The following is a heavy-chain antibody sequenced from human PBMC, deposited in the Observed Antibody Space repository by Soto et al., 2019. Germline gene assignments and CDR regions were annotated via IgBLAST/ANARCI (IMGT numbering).Heavy chain of an antibody. D-gene: IGHD6-19*01. J-gene: IGHJ6*02. V-gene: IGHV4-4*07. CDR1: GDSRSRFY. Sequence: SETLSLTCTVSGDSRSRFYWSWVRQSAGKGLEWIGRIYTSGSTTYNPSLQSRVTMSLDTSKNQLSLKLSSVTAADTAVYYCARDSVAGAMDVWGQGTTVTVSS. CDR3: ARDSVAGAMDV. CDR2: IYTSGST.